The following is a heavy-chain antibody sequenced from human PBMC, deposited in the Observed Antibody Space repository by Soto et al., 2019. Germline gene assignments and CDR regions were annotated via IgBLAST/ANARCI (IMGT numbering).Heavy chain of an antibody. CDR3: GRAFGIVGATPGGLDY. J-gene: IGHJ4*02. Sequence: SETLSLPCPVSGGSISSYYWSWIRQPPGKGLEGIGNIYSWWSTNYNHSPKSRITISVNTPKNEFSLKRSSVTAAATALYYCGRAFGIVGATPGGLDYWGRGTLVPVSS. CDR1: GGSISSYY. CDR2: IYSWWST. D-gene: IGHD1-26*01. V-gene: IGHV4-59*12.